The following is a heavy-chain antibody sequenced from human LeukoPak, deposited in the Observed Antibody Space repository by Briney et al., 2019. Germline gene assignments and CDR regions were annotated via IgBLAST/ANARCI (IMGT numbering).Heavy chain of an antibody. CDR3: ARGPYDRSGYRFDY. J-gene: IGHJ4*02. D-gene: IGHD3-22*01. CDR2: INQDGSQK. CDR1: GFTFSSYW. Sequence: GGSLRLSCAASGFTFSSYWMSWVRQAPGKGLEWVANINQDGSQKYYVDSVKGRFTISRDNTKNSLYLQMNSLGAEDTAVYYCARGPYDRSGYRFDYWGQGTLVTVSS. V-gene: IGHV3-7*01.